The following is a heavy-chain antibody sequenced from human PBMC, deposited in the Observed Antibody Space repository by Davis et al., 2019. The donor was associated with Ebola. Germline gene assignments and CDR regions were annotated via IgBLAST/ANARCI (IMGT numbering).Heavy chain of an antibody. V-gene: IGHV1-2*06. CDR2: INPNSGGT. Sequence: ASVKVSCKASGYTFTGYYMHWVRQAPGQGLEWMGRINPNSGGTNYAQKFQGRVTMTRDTSISTAYMDLSSLRSEDTAVYFCARLSSTWSSLYGMDVWGQGTTVTVSS. D-gene: IGHD6-13*01. J-gene: IGHJ6*02. CDR3: ARLSSTWSSLYGMDV. CDR1: GYTFTGYY.